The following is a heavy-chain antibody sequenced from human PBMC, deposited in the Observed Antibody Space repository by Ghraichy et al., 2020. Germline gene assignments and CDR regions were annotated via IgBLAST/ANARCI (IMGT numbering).Heavy chain of an antibody. CDR1: GFTFSSYS. D-gene: IGHD6-19*01. Sequence: GGSLRLSCAASGFTFSSYSMNWVRQAPGKGLEWVSSISSSSSYIYYADSMKGRFTISRDNAKNSLYLQMNSLRAEDTAVYYCARMISSGWYGYYYYYMDVWGKGTTVTVSS. J-gene: IGHJ6*03. CDR2: ISSSSSYI. CDR3: ARMISSGWYGYYYYYMDV. V-gene: IGHV3-21*01.